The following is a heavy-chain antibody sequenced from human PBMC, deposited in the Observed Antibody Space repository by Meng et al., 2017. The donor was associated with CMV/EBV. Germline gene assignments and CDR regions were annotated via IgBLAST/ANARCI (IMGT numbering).Heavy chain of an antibody. CDR2: IYYSGST. CDR1: GGFRSSSSSY. D-gene: IGHD3-3*01. J-gene: IGHJ5*02. Sequence: QLHPQASGPGLLKPSETLLLTCTVTGGFRSSSSSYWGRTRQPQGKGLEWIGSIYYSGSTYYNPSLKSRVTISVDTSKNQFSLKLSSVTAADTAVYYCASRITIFGVVTAFDPWGQGTLVTVSS. V-gene: IGHV4-39*07. CDR3: ASRITIFGVVTAFDP.